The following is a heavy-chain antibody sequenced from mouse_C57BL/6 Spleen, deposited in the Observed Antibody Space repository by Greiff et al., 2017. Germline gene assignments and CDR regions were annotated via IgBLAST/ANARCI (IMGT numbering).Heavy chain of an antibody. J-gene: IGHJ4*01. CDR2: IDPSDSET. D-gene: IGHD1-1*01. V-gene: IGHV1-52*01. Sequence: QVQLQQPGAELVRPGSSVKLSCKASGYTFTSYWMHWVKQRPIQGLEWIGNIDPSDSETHYNQKFKDKATLTVDKSSSTAYMQLSSLTSEDSAVYYCAREGAVYGSSYYAMDYWGQGTSVTVSS. CDR3: AREGAVYGSSYYAMDY. CDR1: GYTFTSYW.